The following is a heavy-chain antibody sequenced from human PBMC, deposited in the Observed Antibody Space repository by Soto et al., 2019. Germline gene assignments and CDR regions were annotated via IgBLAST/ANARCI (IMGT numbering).Heavy chain of an antibody. CDR2: ISSSSSTI. J-gene: IGHJ6*02. CDR1: GFTFSSYS. CDR3: ARDLISDTIFGVVIYYYYGMDV. D-gene: IGHD3-3*01. Sequence: GGSLRLSCAASGFTFSSYSMNWVRQAPGKGLEWVSYISSSSSTIYYADSVKGRFTISRDNAKNSLYLQMNSLRDEDTAVYYCARDLISDTIFGVVIYYYYGMDVWGQGTTVTVSS. V-gene: IGHV3-48*02.